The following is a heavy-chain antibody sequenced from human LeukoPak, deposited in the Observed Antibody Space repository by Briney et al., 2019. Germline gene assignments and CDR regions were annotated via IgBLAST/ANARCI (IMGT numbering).Heavy chain of an antibody. J-gene: IGHJ5*02. D-gene: IGHD6-13*01. Sequence: SVKVSCKASGGTFSSYAISWVRQAPGQGLEWMGGIIPIFGTANYAQKFQGRVTITADKSTSTAYMELSSLRSEDTAVYYCARDRPYSSSWPSWGQGTLVTVSS. CDR2: IIPIFGTA. CDR1: GGTFSSYA. CDR3: ARDRPYSSSWPS. V-gene: IGHV1-69*06.